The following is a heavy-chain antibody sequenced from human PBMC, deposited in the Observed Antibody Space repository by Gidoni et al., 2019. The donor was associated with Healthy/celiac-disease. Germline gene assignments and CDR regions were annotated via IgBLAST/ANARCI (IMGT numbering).Heavy chain of an antibody. Sequence: RDNSKNTLYLQMNSLRAEDTAVYYCAKRERAYYFDYWGQGTLVTVSS. D-gene: IGHD1-26*01. V-gene: IGHV3-23*01. CDR3: AKRERAYYFDY. J-gene: IGHJ4*02.